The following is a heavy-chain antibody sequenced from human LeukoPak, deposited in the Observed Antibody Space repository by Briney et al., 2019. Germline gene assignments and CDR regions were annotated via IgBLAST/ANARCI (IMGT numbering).Heavy chain of an antibody. CDR1: GFSSSNCW. CDR3: AGVSDASGSYYPY. V-gene: IGHV3-7*04. J-gene: IGHJ4*02. Sequence: GRSLRLSCVAPGFSSSNCWMGWVRQAPGKGLEWVANIKQDGSEKYYVDSVKGRFTISRDNAKNSLYLQMNSLSAEDTAVYYCAGVSDASGSYYPYWGQGTLVSVSS. D-gene: IGHD3-10*01. CDR2: IKQDGSEK.